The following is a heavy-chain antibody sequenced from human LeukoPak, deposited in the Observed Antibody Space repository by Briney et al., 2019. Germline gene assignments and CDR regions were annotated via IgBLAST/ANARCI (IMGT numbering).Heavy chain of an antibody. V-gene: IGHV1-46*01. CDR2: IYPRDGST. Sequence: ASVKVSCKASGYTFTSNYIHWVRQAPGQGLEWMGMIYPRDGSTSYAQKFQGRVTVTRDTSTSTAYMEVRSLRSDDTAVYYCASMSGYYPSYYFDYWGQGTLVTVSS. CDR3: ASMSGYYPSYYFDY. J-gene: IGHJ4*02. CDR1: GYTFTSNY. D-gene: IGHD3-3*01.